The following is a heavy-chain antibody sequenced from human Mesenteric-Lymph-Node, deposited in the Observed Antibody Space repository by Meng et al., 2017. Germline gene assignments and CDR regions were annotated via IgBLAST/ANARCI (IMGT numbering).Heavy chain of an antibody. CDR3: ARRIVGATTWFDP. Sequence: SETLSLTCTVSGGSVNSGSYYWSWIRQPPGKGLEWIGYIYYSGSTNYNPSLKSRVTISVDTSKNQFSLKLSSVTAADTAVYYCARRIVGATTWFDPWGQGTLVTVSS. CDR2: IYYSGST. D-gene: IGHD1-26*01. V-gene: IGHV4-61*01. CDR1: GGSVNSGSYY. J-gene: IGHJ5*02.